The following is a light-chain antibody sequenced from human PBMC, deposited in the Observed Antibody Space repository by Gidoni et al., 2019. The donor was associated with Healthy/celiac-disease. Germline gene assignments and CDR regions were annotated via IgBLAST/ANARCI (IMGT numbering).Light chain of an antibody. CDR3: QQFNNYRFT. V-gene: IGKV1D-13*01. CDR2: DAS. CDR1: QGISSA. J-gene: IGKJ3*01. Sequence: AIQLTQSPSSLSASVGDRVTITCRASQGISSALAWYQQKPGKAPKLLIYDASSLESGVPSRFSGSGSGTDFTLTISSLQPEDFATYYCQQFNNYRFTFXPXTKVDIK.